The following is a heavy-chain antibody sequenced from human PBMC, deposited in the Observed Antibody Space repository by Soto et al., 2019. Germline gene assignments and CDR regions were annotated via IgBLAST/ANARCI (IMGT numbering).Heavy chain of an antibody. CDR2: INSDGSST. D-gene: IGHD2-15*01. V-gene: IGHV3-74*01. J-gene: IGHJ4*02. CDR3: ARDQGYCSGGSCYVAGY. Sequence: EVQLVESGGGLVQPGGSQRLSCAASGFTFSSYWMHWVRQAPGKGLVWVSRINSDGSSTSYADSVKGRFTISRDNAKNTRYLQRNSLRAEDTAVYYCARDQGYCSGGSCYVAGYWGQGTLVTVSS. CDR1: GFTFSSYW.